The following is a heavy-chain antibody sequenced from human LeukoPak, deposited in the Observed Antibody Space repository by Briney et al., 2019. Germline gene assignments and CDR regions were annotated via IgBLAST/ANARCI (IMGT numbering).Heavy chain of an antibody. Sequence: GGSLRLSCAASGFTFSIYEMNWVRQAPGKGLEWVSYISGSGSAIYYADSVKGRFSISRDNAKASLYLQMNSLRAEDTAVYYCARGTYYFESWGQGTLVTVSS. J-gene: IGHJ4*02. CDR1: GFTFSIYE. CDR2: ISGSGSAI. V-gene: IGHV3-48*03. D-gene: IGHD1/OR15-1a*01. CDR3: ARGTYYFES.